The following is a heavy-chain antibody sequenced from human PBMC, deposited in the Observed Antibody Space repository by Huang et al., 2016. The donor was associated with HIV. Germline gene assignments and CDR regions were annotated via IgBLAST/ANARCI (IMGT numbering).Heavy chain of an antibody. J-gene: IGHJ6*03. Sequence: QLLLQESGPGLVKPSEALALTCAVSGGSIRSSDYHWGWIRQPPGKGLGWIGSIYEKGSTHDSPALKSRVTIAVDTSKNLFFLNLTSMTAADTAVYYCARHREGPVAYYSGWGSHLNYMDVWGRGRTVVVSS. V-gene: IGHV4-39*01. CDR3: ARHREGPVAYYSGWGSHLNYMDV. CDR2: IYEKGST. CDR1: GGSIRSSDYH. D-gene: IGHD3-10*01.